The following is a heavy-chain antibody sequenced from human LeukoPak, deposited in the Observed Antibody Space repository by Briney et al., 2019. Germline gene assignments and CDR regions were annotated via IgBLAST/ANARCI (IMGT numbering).Heavy chain of an antibody. V-gene: IGHV3-7*03. J-gene: IGHJ6*02. Sequence: GGSLRLSCAASGFTLGNHWMTWVRQVPGRGPEWVANVNRDGSETYYLDSVKGRFTISKDNAKNSLYLQMNSLRAEDTALYHCARDNGMDVWGQGTTVTVSS. CDR3: ARDNGMDV. CDR1: GFTLGNHW. CDR2: VNRDGSET.